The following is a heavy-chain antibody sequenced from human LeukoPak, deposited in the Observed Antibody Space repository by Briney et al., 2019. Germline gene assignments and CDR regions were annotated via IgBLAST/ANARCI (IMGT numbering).Heavy chain of an antibody. CDR3: ARDLSVAGFDF. Sequence: GGSLRLSCAGSGFTFSSYGMNWVRQAPGKGLEWVSSISSNSNYIFYADSVKGRFTISRDNAKNSLFLQMNTLRAEDTAVYYCARDLSVAGFDFWGQGTMVTVSS. CDR2: ISSNSNYI. V-gene: IGHV3-21*01. J-gene: IGHJ3*01. D-gene: IGHD6-19*01. CDR1: GFTFSSYG.